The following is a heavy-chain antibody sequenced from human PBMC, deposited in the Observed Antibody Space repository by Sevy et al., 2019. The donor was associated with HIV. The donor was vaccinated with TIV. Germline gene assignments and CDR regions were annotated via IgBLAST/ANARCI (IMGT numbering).Heavy chain of an antibody. J-gene: IGHJ4*02. D-gene: IGHD6-19*01. CDR2: ISWNGAII. V-gene: IGHV3-9*01. Sequence: GGSLRLSCAASGFTFNDHTIHWVRQAPGKDLEWVSGISWNGAIINYADSVKGRFTISRDNANNSLFLQMNSLRAEDTALYYCVRDTSAFSFYYFDYWGQGTRVTVSS. CDR1: GFTFNDHT. CDR3: VRDTSAFSFYYFDY.